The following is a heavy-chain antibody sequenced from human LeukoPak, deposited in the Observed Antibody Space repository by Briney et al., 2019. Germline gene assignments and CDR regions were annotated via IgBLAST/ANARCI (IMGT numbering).Heavy chain of an antibody. J-gene: IGHJ4*02. CDR3: ARDLSRGWLDY. D-gene: IGHD6-19*01. Sequence: AXVXXSCKASGYTFTSYYMHWVRQAPGQGLEWMGIINPSGGSTSYAQKFQGRVTMTRDTSTSKVYMEMSSLRSEDTAVYYCARDLSRGWLDYWGQGTLVTVSS. CDR2: INPSGGST. CDR1: GYTFTSYY. V-gene: IGHV1-46*01.